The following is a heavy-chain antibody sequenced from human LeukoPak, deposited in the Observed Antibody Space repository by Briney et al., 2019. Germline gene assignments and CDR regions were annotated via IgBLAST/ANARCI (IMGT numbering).Heavy chain of an antibody. D-gene: IGHD4-17*01. V-gene: IGHV3-20*04. CDR1: GFTFGNYG. CDR3: ARAQTYGDSRLLLDY. CDR2: LNWNGGST. J-gene: IGHJ4*02. Sequence: GGSLRLSCAASGFTFGNYGMSWVRQAPGKGLEWVCGLNWNGGSTGYADSVEGRFTISGDNAKNSQYLQMSSLRVEDTALYYCARAQTYGDSRLLLDYWGQGTLVTVSS.